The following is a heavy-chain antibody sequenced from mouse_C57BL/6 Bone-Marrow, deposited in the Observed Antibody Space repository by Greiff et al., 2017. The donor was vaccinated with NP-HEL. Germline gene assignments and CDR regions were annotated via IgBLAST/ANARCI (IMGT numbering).Heavy chain of an antibody. D-gene: IGHD1-1*01. CDR1: GYTFTSYD. V-gene: IGHV1-85*01. Sequence: VQLVESGPELVKPGASVKLSCKASGYTFTSYDINWVKQRPGQGLEWIGWIYPRDGSTKYNEKFKGKATLTVDPSSSTAYMELHSLTSEDSAFYVCARSYYYGSSYAMDYWGQGTSVTVSS. CDR3: ARSYYYGSSYAMDY. CDR2: IYPRDGST. J-gene: IGHJ4*01.